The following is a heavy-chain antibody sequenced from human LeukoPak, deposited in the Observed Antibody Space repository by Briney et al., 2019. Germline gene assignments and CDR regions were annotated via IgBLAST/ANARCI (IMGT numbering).Heavy chain of an antibody. D-gene: IGHD3-10*01. CDR2: IKSKTDGGTT. CDR3: TTGLMAPYYYYYGMDV. CDR1: GFTFSNAW. J-gene: IGHJ6*02. V-gene: IGHV3-15*01. Sequence: GGSLRLSCAASGFTFSNAWMSWVRQAPGKGLEWVGRIKSKTDGGTTDYAAPAKGRFTISRDDSKNTLYLQMNSLKTEDTAVYYCTTGLMAPYYYYYGMDVWGQGTTVTVSS.